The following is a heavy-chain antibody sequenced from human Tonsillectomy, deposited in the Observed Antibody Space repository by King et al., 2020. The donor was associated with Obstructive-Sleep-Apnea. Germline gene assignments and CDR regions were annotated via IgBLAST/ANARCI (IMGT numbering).Heavy chain of an antibody. V-gene: IGHV3-73*01. Sequence: VQLVESGGGLVQPGGSLKLSCAASGFTFSGSAMHWVRQASGKGLEWVGRIRSKANSYATAYDASVKGRFTISRDDSKNTAYLQMNSLKTEDTAVYYCTRLSPNYDILTGYIGFDPWGQGTLVTVSS. D-gene: IGHD3-9*01. CDR2: IRSKANSYAT. CDR3: TRLSPNYDILTGYIGFDP. CDR1: GFTFSGSA. J-gene: IGHJ5*02.